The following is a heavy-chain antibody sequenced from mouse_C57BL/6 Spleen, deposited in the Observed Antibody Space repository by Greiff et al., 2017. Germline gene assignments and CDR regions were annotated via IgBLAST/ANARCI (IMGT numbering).Heavy chain of an antibody. CDR1: GFTFSSYG. V-gene: IGHV5-6*01. CDR2: ISSGGSYT. Sequence: EVNLVESGGDLVKPGGSLKLSCAASGFTFSSYGMSWVRQTPDKRLEWVATISSGGSYTYYPDSVKGRFTISRDNAKNTLYLQMSSLKSEDTAMYYCARQVDYWGQGTSVTVSS. J-gene: IGHJ4*01. CDR3: ARQVDY.